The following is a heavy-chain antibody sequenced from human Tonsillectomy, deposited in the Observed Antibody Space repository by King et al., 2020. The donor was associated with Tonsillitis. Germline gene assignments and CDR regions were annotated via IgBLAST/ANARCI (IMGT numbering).Heavy chain of an antibody. D-gene: IGHD6-13*01. V-gene: IGHV3-53*01. J-gene: IGHJ4*02. CDR2: IYSGGNT. CDR3: ARNEAAAGIFDY. Sequence: VQLVESGGGLIQPGGSLRLSCEASGFIVSSNYMSWVRQAPGKGLEWVSVIYSGGNTYYADSVKGRFSISRANSKNTLYLQMNSLVAEDTAVYYCARNEAAAGIFDYWGQGTLVTVSS. CDR1: GFIVSSNY.